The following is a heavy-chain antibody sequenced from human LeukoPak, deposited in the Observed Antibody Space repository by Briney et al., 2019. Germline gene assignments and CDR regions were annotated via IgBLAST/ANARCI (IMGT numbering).Heavy chain of an antibody. V-gene: IGHV3-21*01. D-gene: IGHD2-21*02. J-gene: IGHJ4*02. CDR2: IGSSSDYI. Sequence: GGSLRLSCAASGFTFSSYGMNWVRQAPGKGLEWVSSIGSSSDYIYYADSVKDRFTISRDNAKNSLYLQMNSLRAEDTAIYYCARTYGGDGGQRFDYWGQATLVTVSS. CDR3: ARTYGGDGGQRFDY. CDR1: GFTFSSYG.